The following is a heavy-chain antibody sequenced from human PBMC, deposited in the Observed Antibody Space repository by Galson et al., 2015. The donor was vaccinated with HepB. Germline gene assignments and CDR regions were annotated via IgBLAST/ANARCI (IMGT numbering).Heavy chain of an antibody. J-gene: IGHJ6*02. V-gene: IGHV1-46*01. D-gene: IGHD3-16*01. Sequence: SVKVSCRASGYTFTSYYMHWVRQAPGQGLEWMGIINPSGGSTSYAQKFQGRVTMTRDTSTGTVYMELSSLRSEDTAVYYCARDSEPITSTTYYYYGMDVWGQGTTVTVSS. CDR3: ARDSEPITSTTYYYYGMDV. CDR1: GYTFTSYY. CDR2: INPSGGST.